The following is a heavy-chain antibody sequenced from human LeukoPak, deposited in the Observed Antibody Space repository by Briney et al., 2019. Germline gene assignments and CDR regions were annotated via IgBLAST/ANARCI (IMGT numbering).Heavy chain of an antibody. D-gene: IGHD3-10*01. CDR3: ARGPPKDFGSGSSWFDP. CDR1: GYTFTSYD. V-gene: IGHV1-8*01. J-gene: IGHJ5*02. Sequence: ASVKVSCKASGYTFTSYDINWVRQATGQGLEWMGWMNPNSGNTGYAQKFRGRVTMTRNTSITTAYMELSSLTSEDTAVYYCARGPPKDFGSGSSWFDPWGQGALVTVSS. CDR2: MNPNSGNT.